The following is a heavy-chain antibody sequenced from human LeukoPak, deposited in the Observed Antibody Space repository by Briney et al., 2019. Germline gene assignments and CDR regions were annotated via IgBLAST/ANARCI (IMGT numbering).Heavy chain of an antibody. CDR3: ARARYFDWLSFDY. D-gene: IGHD3-9*01. CDR2: IYDSGST. V-gene: IGHV4-4*02. J-gene: IGHJ4*02. Sequence: PSETLSLTCTVSGGSISSSYWWSWVRQPPGKGLEWIGEIYDSGSTYFNPSLKSRVTISVDTSKNQFSLKLSSVTAADTAVYYCARARYFDWLSFDYWGQGTLVSVSS. CDR1: GGSISSSYW.